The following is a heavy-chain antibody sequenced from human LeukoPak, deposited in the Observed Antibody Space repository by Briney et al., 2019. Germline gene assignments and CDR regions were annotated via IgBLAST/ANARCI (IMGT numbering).Heavy chain of an antibody. V-gene: IGHV4-59*01. Sequence: SETLSLTCTVSGGSISSYYWSWIRQPPGKGLEWIGYIYYSGSTNYNPSLKSRVTISVDTSKNQFSLKLSSVTAADTAVYYCACTVSSGWFDPWGQGTLVTVSS. CDR1: GGSISSYY. D-gene: IGHD4-17*01. CDR3: ACTVSSGWFDP. J-gene: IGHJ5*02. CDR2: IYYSGST.